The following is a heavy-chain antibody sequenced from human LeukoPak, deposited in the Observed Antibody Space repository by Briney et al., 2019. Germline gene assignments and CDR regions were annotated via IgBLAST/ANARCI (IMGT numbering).Heavy chain of an antibody. Sequence: SQTLSLTCDISGDSVSSNSAAWNWIRQSPSRGLEWLGRTYYRSRWYNEYAVSVKGRITISPDTSRNQFSLHLSSVTPEDTAVYYCAKLGGDFVDFWGQGTLVTVSS. V-gene: IGHV6-1*01. D-gene: IGHD2-21*02. J-gene: IGHJ4*02. CDR1: GDSVSSNSAA. CDR3: AKLGGDFVDF. CDR2: TYYRSRWYN.